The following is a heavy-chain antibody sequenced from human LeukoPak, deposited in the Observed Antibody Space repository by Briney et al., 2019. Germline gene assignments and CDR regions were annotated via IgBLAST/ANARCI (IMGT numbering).Heavy chain of an antibody. D-gene: IGHD5-12*01. CDR2: IKQDGSEK. CDR3: ARDRYGGYLRPIDY. J-gene: IGHJ4*02. CDR1: GFTFSSYW. Sequence: PGGSLRLSCAASGFTFSSYWMSWVRQAPGKGLEWVANIKQDGSEKYYVDSVKGRFTISRDNAKNSLYLQMNSLRAEDTAVYYCARDRYGGYLRPIDYWGRGTLVTVSS. V-gene: IGHV3-7*01.